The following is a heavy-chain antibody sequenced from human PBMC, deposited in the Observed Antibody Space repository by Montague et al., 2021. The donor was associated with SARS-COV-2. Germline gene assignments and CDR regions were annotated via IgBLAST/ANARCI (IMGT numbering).Heavy chain of an antibody. Sequence: STNYNPSLKSRVTISVDTSKKPFSLKPSSVTAADTAVYYCARLGLRGYDIFTAYYQSGMDGWGQGTAVTV. J-gene: IGHJ6*02. CDR3: ARLGLRGYDIFTAYYQSGMDG. V-gene: IGHV4-4*09. D-gene: IGHD3-9*01. CDR2: ST.